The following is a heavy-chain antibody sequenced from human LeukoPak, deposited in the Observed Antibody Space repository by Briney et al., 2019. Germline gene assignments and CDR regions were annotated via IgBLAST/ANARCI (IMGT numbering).Heavy chain of an antibody. D-gene: IGHD1-20*01. CDR3: ARILGVTGTTKWFDP. J-gene: IGHJ5*02. V-gene: IGHV3-7*01. CDR2: IKQDGSEK. Sequence: PGGSLRLSCAASGFTFSSYWMSWVRQAPGKGLEWVANIKQDGSEKYYVDSVEGRFTISRDNAKNSLYLQMNSLRAEDTAVYYCARILGVTGTTKWFDPWGQGTLVTVSS. CDR1: GFTFSSYW.